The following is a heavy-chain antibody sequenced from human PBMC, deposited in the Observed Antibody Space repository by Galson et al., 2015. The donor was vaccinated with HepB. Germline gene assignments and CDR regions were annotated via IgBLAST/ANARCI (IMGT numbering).Heavy chain of an antibody. Sequence: SLRLSCAASGFTFSTFAMGWVRQAPGKGLEWVSTLHNDGVTTHIADSVRGRFIISRDNSKNTLYLQMDSLRAEDTAVYYCAKDMGTGGSWRLHDAFDIWGPGTRVTVSS. V-gene: IGHV3-23*01. D-gene: IGHD2-15*01. J-gene: IGHJ3*02. CDR1: GFTFSTFA. CDR2: LHNDGVTT. CDR3: AKDMGTGGSWRLHDAFDI.